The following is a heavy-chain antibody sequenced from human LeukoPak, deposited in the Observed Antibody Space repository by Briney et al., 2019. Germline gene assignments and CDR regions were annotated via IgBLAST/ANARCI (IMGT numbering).Heavy chain of an antibody. V-gene: IGHV3-30*03. CDR2: ISYDGSNK. CDR1: GFTFSSYG. Sequence: GRSLRLSCAASGFTFSSYGMHWVRQAPGKGLEWVAVISYDGSNKYYADSVKGRFTISRDNAKNTLYLQMNSLRVEDTAVYYCARDLVVTSGYWGQGTLVTVSS. CDR3: ARDLVVTSGY. D-gene: IGHD2-2*01. J-gene: IGHJ4*02.